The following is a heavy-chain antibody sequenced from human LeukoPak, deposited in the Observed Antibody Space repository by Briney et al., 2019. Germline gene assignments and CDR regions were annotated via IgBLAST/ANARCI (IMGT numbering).Heavy chain of an antibody. CDR2: INADNGNT. V-gene: IGHV1-3*01. Sequence: ASVKVSCKASGDTLTGFSIHWMRQAPGQGLEWTGWINADNGNTKYSQKFQGRVTITRDASANTAYMELSSLRSGDTAVYYCARVPTVTNWFDPWGQGTLVTVSS. J-gene: IGHJ5*02. D-gene: IGHD4-17*01. CDR1: GDTLTGFS. CDR3: ARVPTVTNWFDP.